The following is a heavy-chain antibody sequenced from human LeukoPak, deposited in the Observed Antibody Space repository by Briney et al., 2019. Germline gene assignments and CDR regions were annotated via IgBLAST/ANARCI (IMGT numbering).Heavy chain of an antibody. Sequence: PSETLSLTCTVSGGSISSYYWSWIRQPPGKGLEWIGYIYYSGSTNYNPSLKSRVTISVDTSKNQFSLKLSSVTAADTAVYYCARVMGFGDAFDIWGQGTMVTVSS. V-gene: IGHV4-59*01. D-gene: IGHD3-10*01. CDR2: IYYSGST. J-gene: IGHJ3*02. CDR3: ARVMGFGDAFDI. CDR1: GGSISSYY.